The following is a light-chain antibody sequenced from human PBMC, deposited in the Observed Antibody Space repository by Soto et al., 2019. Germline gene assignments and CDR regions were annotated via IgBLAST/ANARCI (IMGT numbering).Light chain of an antibody. CDR2: GNS. CDR1: SSNIGAGYD. J-gene: IGLJ1*01. CDR3: QSYDSSLSGSV. Sequence: LSTQPPSVSGATAQRATISCTGSSSNIGAGYDVHWYQQLPGTAPKLLIYGNSNRPSGVPDRFSGSKSGTSASLAITGLQAEDEADYYCQSYDSSLSGSVFGTGTKVPV. V-gene: IGLV1-40*01.